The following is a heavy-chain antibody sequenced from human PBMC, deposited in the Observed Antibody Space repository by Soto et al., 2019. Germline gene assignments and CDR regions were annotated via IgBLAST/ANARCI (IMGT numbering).Heavy chain of an antibody. CDR3: AISGNSRVYFDL. CDR2: IVRLFGTA. V-gene: IGHV1-69*01. Sequence: QVQLVQSGAEVKKPGSSVKVSCKASGGTLNNFAVSWVRQAPGQGLEWMGGIVRLFGTANYAQKFQGRVTITSDESTRTAYMGLRTLRSEDTAIDYCAISGNSRVYFDLWGRGTLVTVSS. CDR1: GGTLNNFA. J-gene: IGHJ2*01. D-gene: IGHD1-26*01.